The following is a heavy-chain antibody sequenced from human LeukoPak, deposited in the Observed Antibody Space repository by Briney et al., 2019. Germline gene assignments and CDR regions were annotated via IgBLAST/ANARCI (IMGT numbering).Heavy chain of an antibody. J-gene: IGHJ4*02. Sequence: PGGSLRLSCAASGFIVRDFWMAWVRQAPGKGLEWVAHIKEDRTADYYVDSVKGRFTISKDDGKNSLHLQMNSLRVEDTAVYYCARGGWELDYWGQGTLVTVSS. CDR2: IKEDRTAD. V-gene: IGHV3-7*01. CDR3: ARGGWELDY. CDR1: GFIVRDFW. D-gene: IGHD4-23*01.